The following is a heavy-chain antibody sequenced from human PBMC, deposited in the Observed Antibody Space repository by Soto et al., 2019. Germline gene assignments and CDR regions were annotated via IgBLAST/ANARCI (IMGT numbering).Heavy chain of an antibody. CDR1: GFILSSYS. J-gene: IGHJ4*02. D-gene: IGHD5-12*01. CDR3: AREVDFGFDY. Sequence: GGSLRLSCAASGFILSSYSMNWVRQAPGKGLEWISSMSSRSDYIYYADSLKGRFTISRDNAKNSLYLQMNSLRADDTAVYYCAREVDFGFDYWGQGTPVTAPQ. V-gene: IGHV3-21*01. CDR2: MSSRSDYI.